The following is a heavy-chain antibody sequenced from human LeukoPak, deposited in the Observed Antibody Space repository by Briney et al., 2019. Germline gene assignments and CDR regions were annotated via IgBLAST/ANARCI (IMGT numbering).Heavy chain of an antibody. V-gene: IGHV3-74*01. CDR1: GFTFSSHW. Sequence: PGGSLRLSCAASGFTFSSHWMHWVRQAPGKGLVWVTRISSDGSSTSYADSVKGRFTISRDNAKSTLYLQMSSLRAEDTAMYYCARISLSGWVNDHWGQGTLVTVSS. CDR2: ISSDGSST. D-gene: IGHD6-19*01. J-gene: IGHJ5*02. CDR3: ARISLSGWVNDH.